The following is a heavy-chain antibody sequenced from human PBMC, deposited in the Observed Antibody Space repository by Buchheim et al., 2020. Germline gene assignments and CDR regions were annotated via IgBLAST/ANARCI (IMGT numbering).Heavy chain of an antibody. Sequence: QLVESGGGLVQPGGSLRLSCAASGFTFSNFWMHWVRQAPGKGLVWVSRTDSDGSSTDYADSVKGRFTIPRDNDKNTPYLQINSLRPEDTAVYFCVRDWYGMDVWGRGTT. CDR3: VRDWYGMDV. CDR2: TDSDGSST. V-gene: IGHV3-74*01. CDR1: GFTFSNFW. J-gene: IGHJ6*02.